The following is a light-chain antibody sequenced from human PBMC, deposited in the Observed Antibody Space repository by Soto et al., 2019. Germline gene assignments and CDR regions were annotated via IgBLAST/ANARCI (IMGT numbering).Light chain of an antibody. V-gene: IGKV1-33*01. CDR2: DAS. CDR3: QQSDSLPIT. J-gene: IGKJ5*01. CDR1: QDISNY. Sequence: DIQMTQSPSSLSASVGDRVTITCRASQDISNYLNWYQQRPGKATKLLIYDASNLERGVPSRFSGTRAGTHCPLAITRLQPEDVATYYCQQSDSLPITFGQVTRLES.